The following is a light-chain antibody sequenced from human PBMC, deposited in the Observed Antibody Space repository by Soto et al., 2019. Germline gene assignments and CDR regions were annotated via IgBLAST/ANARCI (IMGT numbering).Light chain of an antibody. CDR3: LRYRACYPT. J-gene: IGKJ1*01. CDR2: DAS. CDR1: QSMNEW. Sequence: TLGNRGTITSRSSQSMNEWLAWYQQKPGKPPKVLIYDASSLQSGVPSRFSGSGSGTEFTLTIGSLQPDDVATYYCLRYRACYPTCGQVT. V-gene: IGKV1-5*01.